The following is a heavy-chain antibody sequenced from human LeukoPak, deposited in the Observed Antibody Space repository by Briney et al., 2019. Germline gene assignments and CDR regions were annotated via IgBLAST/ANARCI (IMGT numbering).Heavy chain of an antibody. CDR2: ISAYNGNT. J-gene: IGHJ3*02. CDR1: GYTFTSYG. CDR3: ARGPSREDYVWGSYPLDAFDI. Sequence: ASVKVSCKASGYTFTSYGISWVRQAPGQGLEWMGWISAYNGNTNNAQKLQGRVTMTTDTSTSTAYMELRSLRSDDTAVYYCARGPSREDYVWGSYPLDAFDIWGQGTMVTVSS. V-gene: IGHV1-18*01. D-gene: IGHD3-16*02.